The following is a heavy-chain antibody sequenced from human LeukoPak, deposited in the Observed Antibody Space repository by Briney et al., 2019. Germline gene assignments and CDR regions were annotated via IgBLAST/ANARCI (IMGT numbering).Heavy chain of an antibody. Sequence: ASVKVSCKASGYTFTGYYMHWVRQAPGQGLEWRGWINPNSGGTNYAQKFQGRVTMTRDTSISTAYMELSRLRSDDTAVYYCARPSFVTATTNWFDPWGQGTLVTVSS. V-gene: IGHV1-2*02. CDR1: GYTFTGYY. CDR3: ARPSFVTATTNWFDP. J-gene: IGHJ5*02. CDR2: INPNSGGT. D-gene: IGHD2-21*02.